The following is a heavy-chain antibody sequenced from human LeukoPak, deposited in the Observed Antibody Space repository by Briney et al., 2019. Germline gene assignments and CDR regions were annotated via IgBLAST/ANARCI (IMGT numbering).Heavy chain of an antibody. CDR1: GGTFSDYA. CDR3: ARGGSKAQPGIAAATDY. CDR2: IIPMFPTP. D-gene: IGHD6-13*01. Sequence: ASVKVSCKASGGTFSDYAISWVRQAPGQGLEWMGGIIPMFPTPNYAQQFQGRVTITADESTSTAYMELSSLRSEDTAVYYCARGGSKAQPGIAAATDYWGQGTLVTVSS. J-gene: IGHJ4*02. V-gene: IGHV1-69*13.